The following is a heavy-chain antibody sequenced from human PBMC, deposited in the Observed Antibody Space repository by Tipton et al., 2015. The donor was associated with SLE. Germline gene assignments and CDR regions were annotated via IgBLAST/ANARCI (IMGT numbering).Heavy chain of an antibody. D-gene: IGHD3-10*01. J-gene: IGHJ2*01. CDR2: IYYSGST. V-gene: IGHV4-59*01. Sequence: TLSLTCTVSGGSISSYYWSWIRQPPGKGLEWIGYIYYSGSTNYNPSLKSRVTISVDTSKNQFSLELSSVTAADTAVYYCARDPGNDQDYWYFDLWGRGTLVTVSS. CDR3: ARDPGNDQDYWYFDL. CDR1: GGSISSYY.